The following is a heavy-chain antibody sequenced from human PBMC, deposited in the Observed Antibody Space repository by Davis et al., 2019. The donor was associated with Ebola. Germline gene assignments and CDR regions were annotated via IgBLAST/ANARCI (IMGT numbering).Heavy chain of an antibody. CDR2: INHSGST. Sequence: SETLSLTCAVYGGSFSGYYWSWIRQPPGKGLEWIGEINHSGSTNYNPSLKSRVTISVDTSKNQFSLKLRSVTAADTAVYYCARVSRYYYYYGMDVWGQGTTVTVSS. J-gene: IGHJ6*02. CDR3: ARVSRYYYYYGMDV. V-gene: IGHV4-34*01. CDR1: GGSFSGYY.